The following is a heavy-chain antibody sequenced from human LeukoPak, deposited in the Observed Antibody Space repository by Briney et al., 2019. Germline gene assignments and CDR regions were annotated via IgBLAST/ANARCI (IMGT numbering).Heavy chain of an antibody. J-gene: IGHJ4*02. CDR1: GFTFSSYS. V-gene: IGHV3-48*01. D-gene: IGHD3-3*01. CDR2: ISSSSSTI. Sequence: PGGSLRLSCAASGFTFSSYSMNWVRQAPGKGLEWVSYISSSSSTIYYADSVKGRFTISRDNAKNSLYLQMNSLRAEDTAVYYCARDSTDSLYYDFWSGYYTRFDYWGQGTLVTVSS. CDR3: ARDSTDSLYYDFWSGYYTRFDY.